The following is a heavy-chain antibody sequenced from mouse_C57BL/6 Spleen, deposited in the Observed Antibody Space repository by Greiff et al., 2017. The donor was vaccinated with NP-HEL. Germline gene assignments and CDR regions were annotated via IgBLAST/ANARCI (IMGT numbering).Heavy chain of an antibody. CDR3: AKAAVVVPWYAMDY. D-gene: IGHD1-1*01. Sequence: VQLQQSGPGLVKPSQSLSLTCSVTGYSITSGYYWNWIRQFPGNKLEWMGYISYDGSNNYNPSLKNRISITRDTSKNQFFLKLNSVTTEDTATDYCAKAAVVVPWYAMDYWGQGTSVTVSS. CDR1: GYSITSGYY. J-gene: IGHJ4*01. V-gene: IGHV3-6*01. CDR2: ISYDGSN.